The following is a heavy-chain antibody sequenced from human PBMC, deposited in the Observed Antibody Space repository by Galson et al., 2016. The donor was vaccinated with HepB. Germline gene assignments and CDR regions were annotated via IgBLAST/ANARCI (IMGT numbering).Heavy chain of an antibody. CDR3: VEGFSLRN. V-gene: IGHV6-1*01. CDR1: GDSVSRNPAA. CDR2: TYFRSKWYS. Sequence: CAICGDSVSRNPAAWNWIRQSPSRGLEWLGRTYFRSKWYSDYGVAVNGRITISPDTAKNQFSLHLTSVTPDDTGIYYCVEGFSLRNWGQGTLVTVSS. J-gene: IGHJ4*02.